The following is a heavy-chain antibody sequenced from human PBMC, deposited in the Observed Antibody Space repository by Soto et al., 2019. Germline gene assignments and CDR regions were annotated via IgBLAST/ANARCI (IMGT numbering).Heavy chain of an antibody. Sequence: EVQLVESGGGLVQPGGSLRLSCAASGFTFSNYWMYWVRQAPGKGLVWVSRIHSDGSVSSYADSVKGRLTISRDNVKNTRYLQIDGVRAEDTAVYYCARGDCVGGTCYTLAGSFYYDMVVWGKGTTVTV. CDR3: ARGDCVGGTCYTLAGSFYYDMVV. CDR2: IHSDGSVS. V-gene: IGHV3-74*01. J-gene: IGHJ6*03. D-gene: IGHD2-15*01. CDR1: GFTFSNYW.